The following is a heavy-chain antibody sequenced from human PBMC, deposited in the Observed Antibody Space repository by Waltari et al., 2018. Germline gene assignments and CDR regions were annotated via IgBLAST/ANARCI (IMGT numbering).Heavy chain of an antibody. CDR1: GFTFSSYS. V-gene: IGHV3-21*03. J-gene: IGHJ4*02. CDR2: ISSSSSYI. D-gene: IGHD2-2*01. Sequence: VQLVESGGGLVKPGGSLRLSCAASGFTFSSYSMNWVRQAPGKGLEWVSAISSSSSYIYYADSVKGRFTISQDNAKNSLYLQMTSLRADDTAVYYCVAYCSSTSCYEGFDYCGQGTLVTVSS. CDR3: VAYCSSTSCYEGFDY.